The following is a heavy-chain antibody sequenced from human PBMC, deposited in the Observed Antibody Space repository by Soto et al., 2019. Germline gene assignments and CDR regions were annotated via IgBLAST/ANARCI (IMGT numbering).Heavy chain of an antibody. D-gene: IGHD1-26*01. V-gene: IGHV3-23*01. CDR2: ISGSGGRT. J-gene: IGHJ4*02. CDR3: AKEGATARPSEADH. Sequence: EVQLLESGGGLVQPGGSLRLSCAASGFTFNSFAMSWVRQAPGKGLEWVSAISGSGGRTYYADSVRGRFTISTDNSKNPLYLQMNSLRAEDTALYYCAKEGATARPSEADHLGQGTLVTVSS. CDR1: GFTFNSFA.